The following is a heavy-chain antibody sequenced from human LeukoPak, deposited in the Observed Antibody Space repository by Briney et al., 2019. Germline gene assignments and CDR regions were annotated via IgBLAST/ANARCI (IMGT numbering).Heavy chain of an antibody. Sequence: PGGSLRLSCAASGFTFSSYSMNWVRQAPGKGLEWVSSISSSSYIYYADSVKGRFTISRDNAKNTLYLQMNSLRAEDTAVYFCARERKSSTSMDYWGQGTLVTVSS. CDR3: ARERKSSTSMDY. CDR1: GFTFSSYS. V-gene: IGHV3-21*01. J-gene: IGHJ4*02. D-gene: IGHD2-2*01. CDR2: ISSSSYI.